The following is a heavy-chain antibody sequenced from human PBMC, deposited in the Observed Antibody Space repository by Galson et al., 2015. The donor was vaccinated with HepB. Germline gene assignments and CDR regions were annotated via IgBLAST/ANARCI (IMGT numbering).Heavy chain of an antibody. CDR2: ISGSGGST. V-gene: IGHV3-23*01. Sequence: SLRLSCAASGFIFNNYAMSWVRQAPGEGLEWVSSISGSGGSTYYADSVKGRFTISRDNSKNTLHQQMNSLRAEDTAVYYCAKGPRFEYYEILTGYSNFEYWGQGTLVTVSS. CDR3: AKGPRFEYYEILTGYSNFEY. D-gene: IGHD3-9*01. CDR1: GFIFNNYA. J-gene: IGHJ4*02.